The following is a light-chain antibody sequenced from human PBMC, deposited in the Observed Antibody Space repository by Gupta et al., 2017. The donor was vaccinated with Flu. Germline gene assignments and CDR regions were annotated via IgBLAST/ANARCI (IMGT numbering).Light chain of an antibody. CDR3: QQESYWPRT. Sequence: PATLSVSPGERATLSCRARQSVSSNLAWYQQKPGQAPSLLIYEASTRAAGVPDRFSDVGSGTEFTLTISGRQSEDFAVYYCQQESYWPRTFGQGTKVEIK. J-gene: IGKJ1*01. CDR1: QSVSSN. V-gene: IGKV3-15*01. CDR2: EAS.